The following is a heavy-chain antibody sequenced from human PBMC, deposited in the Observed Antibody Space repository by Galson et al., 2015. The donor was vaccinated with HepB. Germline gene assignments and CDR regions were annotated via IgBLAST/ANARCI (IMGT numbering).Heavy chain of an antibody. J-gene: IGHJ4*02. D-gene: IGHD3-3*01. CDR3: ARDQDSDFWSGYYRAGFDY. V-gene: IGHV1-69*13. CDR2: IIPIFGTP. CDR1: GGTFSSYT. Sequence: SVKVSCKASGGTFSSYTINWVRQAPGQGLEWMGGIIPIFGTPNYAQKFQGRVTITADESTNTGYMELSSLRNDDTAVYYCARDQDSDFWSGYYRAGFDYWGQGTLVTVSS.